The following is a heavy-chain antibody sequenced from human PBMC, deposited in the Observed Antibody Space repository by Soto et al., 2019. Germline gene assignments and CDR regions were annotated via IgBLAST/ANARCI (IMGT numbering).Heavy chain of an antibody. Sequence: QMQLVQSGPEVKKPGTSVKVSCKASGFTFTSSAVQWVRQARGQRLEWIGWIVVGSGNTNYAQKFQERVTITRDMSKSTAYMELSSLRSEDTAVYYCAAWASYYYGMDVWGQGTTVTVSS. CDR1: GFTFTSSA. J-gene: IGHJ6*02. CDR2: IVVGSGNT. V-gene: IGHV1-58*01. CDR3: AAWASYYYGMDV.